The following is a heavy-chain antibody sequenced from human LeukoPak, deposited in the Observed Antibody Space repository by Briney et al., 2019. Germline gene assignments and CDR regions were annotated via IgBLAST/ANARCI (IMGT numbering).Heavy chain of an antibody. CDR2: IWYDGSNK. D-gene: IGHD1-1*01. Sequence: GGSLRLSCAASGFTFSSYGMHWVRQAPGKGLEWVAVIWYDGSNKYYADSVKGRFTISRDNSKNTLYLQMNSLRAEDTAVYYCARGTKAYDAFDIWGQGTMVTVSS. CDR3: ARGTKAYDAFDI. J-gene: IGHJ3*02. CDR1: GFTFSSYG. V-gene: IGHV3-33*01.